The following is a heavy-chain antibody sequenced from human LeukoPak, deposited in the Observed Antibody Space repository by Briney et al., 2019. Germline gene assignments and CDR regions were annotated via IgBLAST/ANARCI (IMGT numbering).Heavy chain of an antibody. V-gene: IGHV3-64*01. CDR2: ISSNGGST. CDR3: ASHLTQVPPRGYSGYDTINDAFDI. Sequence: GGSLRLSCAASGFTFSSYAMHWVRQAPGKGLEYVSAISSNGGSTYYANSVKGRFTISRDNSKNTLYLQMGSLRAEDMAVYYCASHLTQVPPRGYSGYDTINDAFDIWGQGTMVTVSS. D-gene: IGHD5-12*01. J-gene: IGHJ3*02. CDR1: GFTFSSYA.